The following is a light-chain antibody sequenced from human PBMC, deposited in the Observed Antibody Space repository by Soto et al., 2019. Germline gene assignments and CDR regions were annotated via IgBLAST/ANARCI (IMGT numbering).Light chain of an antibody. V-gene: IGLV1-40*01. J-gene: IGLJ2*01. CDR1: SSNIGAGYD. CDR3: HSYDSSLSGSI. CDR2: ADN. Sequence: QSLLTQPPSVSGAPGQRVTISCTGSSSNIGAGYDVHWYQQLPGTAPTLLIYADNRRPSGVPDRFSGSKSGTSASLAITRLQAEDEADYYCHSYDSSLSGSIFGGGTKLTVL.